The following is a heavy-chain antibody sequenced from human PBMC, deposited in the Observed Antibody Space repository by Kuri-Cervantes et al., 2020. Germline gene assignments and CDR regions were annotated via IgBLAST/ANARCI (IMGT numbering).Heavy chain of an antibody. CDR2: INPNSGGT. Sequence: ASVKVSCKASGYTFSGYYMHWVRQAPGQGLEWMGWINPNSGGTNCAQKFQGRVTMTRDTSISTAYMELSRLRSDDTAVYYCARDGGDSGDYGDYWGQGTLVTVSS. D-gene: IGHD3-10*01. CDR3: ARDGGDSGDYGDY. V-gene: IGHV1-2*02. J-gene: IGHJ4*02. CDR1: GYTFSGYY.